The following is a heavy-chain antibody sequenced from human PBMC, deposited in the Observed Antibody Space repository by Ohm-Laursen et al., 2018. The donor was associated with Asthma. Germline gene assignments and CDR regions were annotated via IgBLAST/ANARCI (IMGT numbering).Heavy chain of an antibody. V-gene: IGHV3-64*02. D-gene: IGHD6-13*01. CDR2: IFSNGGYS. Sequence: SLRLSCSASGFTFSSYGMHWVRQAPGKGLEYVSSIFSNGGYSHYADSVKGRFIISRDNSKNTLHLQLGSLRPDDTAVYYCARGHRSSWFDAFDVWGHGTVVTVSS. J-gene: IGHJ3*01. CDR3: ARGHRSSWFDAFDV. CDR1: GFTFSSYG.